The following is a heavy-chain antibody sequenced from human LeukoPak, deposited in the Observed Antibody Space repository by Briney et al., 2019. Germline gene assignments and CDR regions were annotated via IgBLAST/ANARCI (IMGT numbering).Heavy chain of an antibody. Sequence: SETLSLTCTVSGGSISSYYWSWIRQPPGKGLEWIGYIYYSGSTNYNPSLKSRVTISVDTSKNQFSLKLSSVTAADTAVYYCTTVTRGDAFDIWGQGTMVTVSS. CDR1: GGSISSYY. V-gene: IGHV4-59*08. CDR3: TTVTRGDAFDI. CDR2: IYYSGST. D-gene: IGHD4-17*01. J-gene: IGHJ3*02.